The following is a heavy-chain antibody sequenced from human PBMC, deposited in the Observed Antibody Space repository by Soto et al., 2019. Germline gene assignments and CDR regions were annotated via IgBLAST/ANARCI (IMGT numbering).Heavy chain of an antibody. CDR2: MTGGGGDT. CDR1: GFTFSNYV. D-gene: IGHD3-16*01. CDR3: AKGSRDSRPYYFDY. J-gene: IGHJ4*02. V-gene: IGHV3-23*01. Sequence: EVQLLESGGNLVQPGGSLRLSCVASGFTFSNYVMSWVRQAPGKGLEWVSAMTGGGGDTYYADSVKGRFTISRDDSKNTLYRQMNSLRAEDTADYYCAKGSRDSRPYYFDYWGQGTLVTVSS.